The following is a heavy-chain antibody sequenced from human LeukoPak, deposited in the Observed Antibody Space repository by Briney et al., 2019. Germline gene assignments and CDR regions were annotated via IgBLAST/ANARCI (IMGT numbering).Heavy chain of an antibody. CDR2: ISSSSYI. CDR3: AKDLMRDIWFGES. CDR1: GFTFSRHS. D-gene: IGHD3-10*01. Sequence: GGSLRLSCAASGFTFSRHSINWVRQAPGKGLEWVSSISSSSYIYYADSVKGRFTISRDNSKNTLYLQMHSLRAEDTAVYYCAKDLMRDIWFGESWGQGTLVTVSS. V-gene: IGHV3-21*01. J-gene: IGHJ5*02.